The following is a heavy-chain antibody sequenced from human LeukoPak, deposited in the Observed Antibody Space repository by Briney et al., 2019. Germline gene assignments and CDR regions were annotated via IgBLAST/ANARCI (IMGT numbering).Heavy chain of an antibody. CDR1: GLTFNSHS. CDR2: VGTNGDVT. CDR3: VPIVGATY. D-gene: IGHD1-26*01. Sequence: GGSLRLSCVASGLTFNSHSMSWVRQAPGMGLEWVSVVGTNGDVTFYADSVKGRFTISRDNSKNTLYLQMSSLRAEDTAVYYCVPIVGATYWGQGTLVTVSS. V-gene: IGHV3-23*01. J-gene: IGHJ4*02.